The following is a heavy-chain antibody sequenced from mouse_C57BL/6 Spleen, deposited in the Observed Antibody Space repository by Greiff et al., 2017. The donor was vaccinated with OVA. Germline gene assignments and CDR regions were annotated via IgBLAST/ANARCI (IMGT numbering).Heavy chain of an antibody. CDR2: INPNYGTT. CDR3: ARSGSSHHWYFDV. V-gene: IGHV1-39*01. J-gene: IGHJ1*03. Sequence: VQLQQSGPELVKPGASVKISCKASGYSFTDYNMTWVKQSNGKSLEWIGVINPNYGTTSYNQKFKGKATLTVDQSSSTAYMQLNSLTSEDSAVYDCARSGSSHHWYFDVWGTGTTVTVSS. D-gene: IGHD1-1*01. CDR1: GYSFTDYN.